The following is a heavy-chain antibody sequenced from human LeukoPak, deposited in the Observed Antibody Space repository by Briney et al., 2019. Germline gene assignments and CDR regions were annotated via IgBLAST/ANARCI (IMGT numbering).Heavy chain of an antibody. CDR1: GGSISSGSYY. CDR3: ARLLLMTTVTTSYYYYGMDV. CDR2: IYTSGST. Sequence: PSQTLSLTCTVSGGSISSGSYYWSWIRQPAGKGLEWIGRIYTSGSTNYNPSLKSRVTISVDTSKNQFSLKLSSVTAADTAVYYCARLLLMTTVTTSYYYYGMDVWGQGTTVTVSS. J-gene: IGHJ6*02. D-gene: IGHD4-17*01. V-gene: IGHV4-61*02.